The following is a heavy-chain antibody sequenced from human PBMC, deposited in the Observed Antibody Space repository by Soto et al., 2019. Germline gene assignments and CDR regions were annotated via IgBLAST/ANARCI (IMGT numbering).Heavy chain of an antibody. V-gene: IGHV1-2*04. CDR2: TNPNSGGT. D-gene: IGHD1-7*01. J-gene: IGHJ4*02. Sequence: VASVKVSCKASGYTFTGYYMHWVRQAPGQGLEWMGWTNPNSGGTNYAQKFQGWVTMTRDTSISTAYMELSRLRSDDTAVYYCARDRDNWNYEFDYWGQGTLVTVSS. CDR1: GYTFTGYY. CDR3: ARDRDNWNYEFDY.